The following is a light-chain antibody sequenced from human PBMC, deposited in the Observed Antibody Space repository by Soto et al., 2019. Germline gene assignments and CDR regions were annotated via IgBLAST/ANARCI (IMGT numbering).Light chain of an antibody. V-gene: IGKV1-39*01. CDR2: DAS. Sequence: DIQMTQSPSSLSASVGDRVTITCRARQTINTYLNWYKQTLGTAPKLLSYDASSLQSGVPSRFRGSGSGTDFTLTITSLKPEDFETYYCQQSYTTPLTFGGGTKVDIK. J-gene: IGKJ4*01. CDR3: QQSYTTPLT. CDR1: QTINTY.